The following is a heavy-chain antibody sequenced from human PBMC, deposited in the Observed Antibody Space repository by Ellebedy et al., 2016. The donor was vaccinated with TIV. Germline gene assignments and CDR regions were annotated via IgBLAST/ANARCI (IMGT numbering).Heavy chain of an antibody. CDR1: GGSISSGGYY. CDR3: ARGLAVTTFWDYGMDV. Sequence: SETLSLTXTVSGGSISSGGYYWSWIRQHPGKGLEWIGYIYYSGSTYYNPSLKSRVTISVDTSKNQFSLKLSSVTAADTAVYYCARGLAVTTFWDYGMDVWGQGTTVTVSS. V-gene: IGHV4-31*03. D-gene: IGHD4-17*01. CDR2: IYYSGST. J-gene: IGHJ6*02.